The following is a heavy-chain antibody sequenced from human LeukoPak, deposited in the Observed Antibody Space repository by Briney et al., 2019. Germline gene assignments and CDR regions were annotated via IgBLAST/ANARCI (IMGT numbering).Heavy chain of an antibody. D-gene: IGHD6-6*01. V-gene: IGHV3-48*02. Sequence: PGGSLRLSCAASGLTFSTYSMNWVRQAPGKGLEWVSYISSSSSTIYYADSVKGRFTISRDNAKNSLHLRMNTLRDEDTAVYYCAREYSSSSGKALDYWGQGTLVTVSS. CDR3: AREYSSSSGKALDY. CDR1: GLTFSTYS. J-gene: IGHJ4*02. CDR2: ISSSSSTI.